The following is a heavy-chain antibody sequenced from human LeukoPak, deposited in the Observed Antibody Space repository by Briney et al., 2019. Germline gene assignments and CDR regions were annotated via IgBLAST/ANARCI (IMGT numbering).Heavy chain of an antibody. CDR2: INAGNGNT. Sequence: ASVKVSCMASGYTFTSYAMHWVRQAPGQRLEWKGWINAGNGNTKYSQKFQGRVTITRDTSASTAYMELSSLRSEDTAVYYCATPWTAAGYYFDYWGQGTLVTVSS. V-gene: IGHV1-3*01. D-gene: IGHD6-13*01. CDR3: ATPWTAAGYYFDY. J-gene: IGHJ4*02. CDR1: GYTFTSYA.